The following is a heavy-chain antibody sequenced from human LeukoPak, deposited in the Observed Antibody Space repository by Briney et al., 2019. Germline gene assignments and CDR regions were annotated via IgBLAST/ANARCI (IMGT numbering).Heavy chain of an antibody. CDR3: AKGAASRGYTYVAN. CDR2: VSGSGGST. V-gene: IGHV3-23*01. Sequence: GGSLRLSCAASGFTFDDYGMSWVRQAPGKGLEWVSTVSGSGGSTYYADSVKGRFTISRDNSNNTLHLEMNSLRAEDTAVYYCAKGAASRGYTYVANWGQGTLVTVSS. D-gene: IGHD5-18*01. J-gene: IGHJ4*02. CDR1: GFTFDDYG.